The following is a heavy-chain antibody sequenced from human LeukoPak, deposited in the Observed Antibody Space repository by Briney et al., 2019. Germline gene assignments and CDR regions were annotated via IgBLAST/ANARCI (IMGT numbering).Heavy chain of an antibody. J-gene: IGHJ4*02. CDR1: GFTFDDYG. Sequence: GGSLRLSCAASGFTFDDYGMSWVRQAPGKGLEWVSAISGSGGSTYYADSVKGRFTISRDNSKNTLYLQMNSLRAEDTAVYYCAKGGLYYDILTGLYFDYWGQGTLVTVSS. D-gene: IGHD3-9*01. V-gene: IGHV3-23*01. CDR2: ISGSGGST. CDR3: AKGGLYYDILTGLYFDY.